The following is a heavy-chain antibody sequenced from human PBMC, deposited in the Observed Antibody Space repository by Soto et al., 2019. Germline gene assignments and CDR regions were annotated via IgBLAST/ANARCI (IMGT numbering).Heavy chain of an antibody. V-gene: IGHV2-5*02. Sequence: QITLKESGPTLVKPTQTLTLTCTFSGFSLSTSGVGVGWIRQPPGKALEWLALIYWDDDKRYSPSLKSRLTSTKDTSKNQVVLTMTNMDPVDTATYYCAHKIAAAGPTWFDPWGQGTLVTVSS. D-gene: IGHD6-13*01. CDR1: GFSLSTSGVG. J-gene: IGHJ5*02. CDR2: IYWDDDK. CDR3: AHKIAAAGPTWFDP.